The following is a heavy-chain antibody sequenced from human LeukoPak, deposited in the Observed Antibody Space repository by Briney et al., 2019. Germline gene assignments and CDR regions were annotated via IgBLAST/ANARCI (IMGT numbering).Heavy chain of an antibody. CDR3: TRGGYSSSWPQGDY. Sequence: GGSLRLSCAASGFTFSSYWMHWVRQAPGKGLVWVSRINTDGTTISYADSVKGRFTIPRDNAKNTLCLQMTSLRVEDTAVYYCTRGGYSSSWPQGDYWGQGTLVTVSS. J-gene: IGHJ4*02. V-gene: IGHV3-74*01. CDR2: INTDGTTI. CDR1: GFTFSSYW. D-gene: IGHD6-13*01.